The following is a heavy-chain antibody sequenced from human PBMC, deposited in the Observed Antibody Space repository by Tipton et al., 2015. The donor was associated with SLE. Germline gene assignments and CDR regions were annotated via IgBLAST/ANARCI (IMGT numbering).Heavy chain of an antibody. D-gene: IGHD6-13*01. CDR3: ARDREPLTATGARAFDP. V-gene: IGHV4-59*01. J-gene: IGHJ5*02. Sequence: LRLSCTVSGASISSYYWSWIRQPPGKGLEWIGYVYDIEFTNYNPSLKSRVTLSVDTSKNQFSLRLSSVTAADTAVYYCARDREPLTATGARAFDPWGQGTLVTVSS. CDR2: VYDIEFT. CDR1: GASISSYY.